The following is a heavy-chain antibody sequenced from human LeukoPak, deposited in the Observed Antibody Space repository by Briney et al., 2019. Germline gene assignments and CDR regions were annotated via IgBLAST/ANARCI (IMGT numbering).Heavy chain of an antibody. D-gene: IGHD2-15*01. J-gene: IGHJ4*02. CDR1: GYTFTGYY. Sequence: ASVKVSCKASGYTFTGYYMHWVRQAPRQGLEWMGWINPNGGGTNYAQKFQGRVTMTRDTSISTAYMELSRLRSDDTAVYYCARDPGDCSGGSCYFWDYWGQGTLVTVSS. V-gene: IGHV1-2*02. CDR2: INPNGGGT. CDR3: ARDPGDCSGGSCYFWDY.